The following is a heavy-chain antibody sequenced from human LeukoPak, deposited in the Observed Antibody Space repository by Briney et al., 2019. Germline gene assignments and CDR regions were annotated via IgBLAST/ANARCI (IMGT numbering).Heavy chain of an antibody. D-gene: IGHD2-21*01. J-gene: IGHJ4*02. Sequence: PGGSLRLSCSATGFNFNMFAIHWVRQAPGKGLEWVSGLSRGGGTTNYADSVKGRFSISRDSSKKMVFLQMNSLKSEDTAVYYCAKERRIRHCGDGVCTEGYYFDYWGQGTPVTVSS. CDR3: AKERRIRHCGDGVCTEGYYFDY. CDR2: LSRGGGTT. CDR1: GFNFNMFA. V-gene: IGHV3-23*01.